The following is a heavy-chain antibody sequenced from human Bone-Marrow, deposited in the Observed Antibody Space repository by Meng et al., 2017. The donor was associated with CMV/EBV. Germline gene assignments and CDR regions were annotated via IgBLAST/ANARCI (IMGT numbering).Heavy chain of an antibody. Sequence: GSLRLSCTVSGGSISTYYWSWIRQPSGRALEWIGYIYYTGNTKYNPSLESRVTITVDTSKNQFSLRLSSVTAADTAVYYCAREGGYGDIDYWGQGTLVTVSS. J-gene: IGHJ4*02. CDR3: AREGGYGDIDY. D-gene: IGHD4-17*01. CDR1: GGSISTYY. V-gene: IGHV4-59*01. CDR2: IYYTGNT.